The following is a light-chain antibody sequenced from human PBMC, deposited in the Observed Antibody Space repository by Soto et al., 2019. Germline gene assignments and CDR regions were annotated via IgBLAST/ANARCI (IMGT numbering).Light chain of an antibody. Sequence: EVVMTQSPATLSVSPGGRHTLSCRASQSVSSNFAWYQQKPGQPPRLLMYGASTRATGIPARFSGSGSGTEFTLTISSLQSEDFAVYYCQQYDYWPWTFGQGTKVETK. CDR3: QQYDYWPWT. CDR1: QSVSSN. CDR2: GAS. V-gene: IGKV3-15*01. J-gene: IGKJ1*01.